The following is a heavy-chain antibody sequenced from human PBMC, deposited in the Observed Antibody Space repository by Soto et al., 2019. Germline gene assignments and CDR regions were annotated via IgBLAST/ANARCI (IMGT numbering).Heavy chain of an antibody. Sequence: WGSLRLPCVASWFTLSSNYISWVLQAPGKGLEWVSVIYSGGSTYYADSVKGRFTISRDTSTNTLFLQMSSLRPEDTAVYYCARFWGPMASLVDDFWGQGTPVTVSS. V-gene: IGHV3-53*05. J-gene: IGHJ4*02. CDR1: WFTLSSNY. CDR3: ARFWGPMASLVDDF. D-gene: IGHD3-16*01. CDR2: IYSGGST.